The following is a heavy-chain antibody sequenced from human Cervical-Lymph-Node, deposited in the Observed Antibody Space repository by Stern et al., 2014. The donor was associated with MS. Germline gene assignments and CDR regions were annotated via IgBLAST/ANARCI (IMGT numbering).Heavy chain of an antibody. D-gene: IGHD6-6*01. Sequence: VQLVESGAEVKKPGSSVKVSCKASGGTFNTNVISWVRQAPGQGLEWMGGIIPIFGTALYAQKFQGRVTITANESTRAVYMELSSLRSKDTAFYYCARAAYSTSSYNYWGQGTLVIVSS. J-gene: IGHJ4*02. CDR2: IIPIFGTA. CDR1: GGTFNTNV. CDR3: ARAAYSTSSYNY. V-gene: IGHV1-69*01.